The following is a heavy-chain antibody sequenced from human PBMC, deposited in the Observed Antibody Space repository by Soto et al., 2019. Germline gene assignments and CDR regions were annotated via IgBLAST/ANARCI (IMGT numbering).Heavy chain of an antibody. D-gene: IGHD3-3*01. Sequence: QVQLVQSGAEVKKPGSSVKVSCKASGGTFSSYAISWVRQAPGQGLEWMGGIIPIFGTANYAQKFQGRVTITADKSTSTAYRGLSSLRSEDTAVYYCARGPPYYAFWSGGNWFDPWGQGTLVTVSS. CDR3: ARGPPYYAFWSGGNWFDP. CDR1: GGTFSSYA. J-gene: IGHJ5*02. V-gene: IGHV1-69*06. CDR2: IIPIFGTA.